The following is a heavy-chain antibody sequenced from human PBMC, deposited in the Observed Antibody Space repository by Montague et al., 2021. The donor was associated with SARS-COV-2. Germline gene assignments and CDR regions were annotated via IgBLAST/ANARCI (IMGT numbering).Heavy chain of an antibody. D-gene: IGHD3-22*01. CDR3: ARGRQHINMVVVVVTGGEYYFDI. Sequence: SETLSLTCAVYDGSFSDYSWTWIRQPPGKVLEWIGEINHRGSTNYNPSLKSRVTMSVDTSKNQFSLKMTSVTAADTAVYYCARGRQHINMVVVVVTGGEYYFDIWGQGTLVAVSS. CDR2: INHRGST. V-gene: IGHV4-34*01. J-gene: IGHJ4*02. CDR1: DGSFSDYS.